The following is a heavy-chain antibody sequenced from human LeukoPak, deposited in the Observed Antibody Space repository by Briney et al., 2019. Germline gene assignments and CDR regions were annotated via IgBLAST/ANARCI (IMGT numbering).Heavy chain of an antibody. CDR2: ISWNSGSI. J-gene: IGHJ6*03. D-gene: IGHD1-1*01. V-gene: IGHV3-9*01. CDR1: GFTFDDYA. Sequence: GGSLRLSCAASGFTFDDYAMHWVRQAPGKGLEWVSGISWNSGSIGYADSVKGRFTISRDNAKNSLYLQMNSLRAEDTALYYCAKGGTSVPHYYMDVWGKGTTVTVSS. CDR3: AKGGTSVPHYYMDV.